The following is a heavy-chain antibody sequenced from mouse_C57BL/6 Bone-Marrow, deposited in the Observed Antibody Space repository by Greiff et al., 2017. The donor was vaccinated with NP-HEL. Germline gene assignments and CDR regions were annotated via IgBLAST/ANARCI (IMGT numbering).Heavy chain of an antibody. J-gene: IGHJ1*03. Sequence: VKLQQPGAELVMPGASVKLSCKASGYTFTSYWMHWVKQRPGQGLEWIGEIDPSDSYTNYNQKFKGKSTLTVDKSSSTAYMQLSSLTSEDSAVYYCARNYYYGSSPRYFDVWGTGTTVTVSS. CDR1: GYTFTSYW. V-gene: IGHV1-69*01. D-gene: IGHD1-1*01. CDR3: ARNYYYGSSPRYFDV. CDR2: IDPSDSYT.